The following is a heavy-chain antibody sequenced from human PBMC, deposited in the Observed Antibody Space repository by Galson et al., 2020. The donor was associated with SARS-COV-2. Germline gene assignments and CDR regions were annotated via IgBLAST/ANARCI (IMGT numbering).Heavy chain of an antibody. V-gene: IGHV4-4*02. D-gene: IGHD2-15*01. J-gene: IGHJ3*01. CDR1: GATVNSVNW. Sequence: SETLSLTCIVSGATVNSVNWWSWLRQSPGNGLEWIGEIYHTETTNYNPSLRSRVTISLDQSNNQCFLRLYSVTAADSAIYYCARTRLCPGVTCYRDAFDLWGSGALVTVSS. CDR3: ARTRLCPGVTCYRDAFDL. CDR2: IYHTETT.